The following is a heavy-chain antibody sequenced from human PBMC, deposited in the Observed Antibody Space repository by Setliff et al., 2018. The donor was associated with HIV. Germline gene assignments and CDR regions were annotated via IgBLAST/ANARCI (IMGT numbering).Heavy chain of an antibody. CDR2: INCNAGNP. Sequence: ASVKVSCKASGYSLTSYSTNWVRQAPGQGLEWMGRINCNAGNPTYAHGFTGRFVFSVDTPVSTAYLRIFNLKAEDTAVYYCTRDHTPPPNYDFWSGQLDLRNIFYYMDVWGTGSPVTVSS. CDR1: GYSLTSYS. CDR3: TRDHTPPPNYDFWSGQLDLRNIFYYMDV. D-gene: IGHD3-3*01. V-gene: IGHV7-4-1*01. J-gene: IGHJ6*03.